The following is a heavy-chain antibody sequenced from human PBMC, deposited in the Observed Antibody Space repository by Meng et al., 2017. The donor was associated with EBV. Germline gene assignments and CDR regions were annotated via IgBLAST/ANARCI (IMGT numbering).Heavy chain of an antibody. J-gene: IGHJ4*02. V-gene: IGHV1-18*01. CDR2: ISAYNGNT. CDR3: ARVRTFGGVIPPDY. CDR1: CYTFTSYG. D-gene: IGHD3-16*02. Sequence: VQLGQSGDGVKKPGGSVKVSGKASCYTFTSYGISWVRQAPGQRLEWMGWISAYNGNTNYAQKLQGRVTMTTDTSTSTAYMELRSLRSDDTAVYYCARVRTFGGVIPPDYWGQGTLVTVSS.